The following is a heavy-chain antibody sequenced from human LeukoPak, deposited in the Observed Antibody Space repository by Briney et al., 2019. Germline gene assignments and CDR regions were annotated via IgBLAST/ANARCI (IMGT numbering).Heavy chain of an antibody. Sequence: GGSLRLSCAASGFTFRSYTMSWVRQAPGKGLEWVSSISGSGESTYYADSVKGRFTISRDNSKNTLYLQMNSLRAEDTAVYYCASYRYGSSFAFDIWGQGTMVTVSS. CDR2: ISGSGEST. V-gene: IGHV3-23*01. D-gene: IGHD6-6*01. J-gene: IGHJ3*02. CDR1: GFTFRSYT. CDR3: ASYRYGSSFAFDI.